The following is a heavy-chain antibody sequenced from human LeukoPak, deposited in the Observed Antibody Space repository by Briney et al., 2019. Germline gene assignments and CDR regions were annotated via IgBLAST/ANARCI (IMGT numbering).Heavy chain of an antibody. CDR2: ISYDGITE. CDR3: ARGSQGWLLYYFDY. Sequence: PGGSLRLSCAASGFAFSSYAMHWVRQAPGKGLEWVAIISYDGITEDYSDSVKGRFSISRDNFKNTLYLQINSLRAEDTAVYYCARGSQGWLLYYFDYWGQGTLVTVSS. V-gene: IGHV3-30*14. CDR1: GFAFSSYA. J-gene: IGHJ4*02. D-gene: IGHD3-9*01.